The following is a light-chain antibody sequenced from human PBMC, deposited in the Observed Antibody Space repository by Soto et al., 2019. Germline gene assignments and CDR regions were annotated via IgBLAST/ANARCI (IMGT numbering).Light chain of an antibody. J-gene: IGLJ2*01. CDR1: SSNIGAGYD. V-gene: IGLV1-40*01. CDR3: PSYDSSLRGSV. Sequence: QSVLTQPPSVSGAPGQRVTISCTGSSSNIGAGYDVHWYQQLPGTAPKLLIYGNSNRPSGVPDRFSGYKSGTSASLAITGLQAEDEADYYCPSYDSSLRGSVFGGGTKLTVL. CDR2: GNS.